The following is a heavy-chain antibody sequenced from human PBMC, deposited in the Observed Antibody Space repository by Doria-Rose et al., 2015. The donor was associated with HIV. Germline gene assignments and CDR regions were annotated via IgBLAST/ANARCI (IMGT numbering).Heavy chain of an antibody. V-gene: IGHV2-26*01. Sequence: SGPVLVKPTETLTLTCTVSRVSLSSPGMGVSWIRQPPGKALEWLANIFSDDERSYNTSLKSRLTISRGTCQSQVVLTMTDMDPVDTATYYCARIKSSRWYHKYYFDFWGQGTLVIVSA. CDR1: RVSLSSPGMG. J-gene: IGHJ4*02. CDR2: IFSDDER. D-gene: IGHD6-13*01. CDR3: ARIKSSRWYHKYYFDF.